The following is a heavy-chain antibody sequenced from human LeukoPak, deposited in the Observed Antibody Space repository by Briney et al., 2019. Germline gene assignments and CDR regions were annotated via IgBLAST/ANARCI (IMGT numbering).Heavy chain of an antibody. J-gene: IGHJ6*04. CDR3: AREKAAAGKGYYGMDV. CDR2: IYHSGST. CDR1: GYSISSGYC. V-gene: IGHV4-38-2*02. D-gene: IGHD6-13*01. Sequence: SETLSLTCAVSGYSISSGYCWGWIRQPPGKGLEWIGSIYHSGSTYYNPSLKSRVTISVDTSENQFSLKLSSVTAADTAVYYCAREKAAAGKGYYGMDVWGKGTTVTVSS.